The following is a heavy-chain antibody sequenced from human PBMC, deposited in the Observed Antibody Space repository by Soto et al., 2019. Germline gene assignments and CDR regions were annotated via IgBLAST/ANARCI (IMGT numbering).Heavy chain of an antibody. D-gene: IGHD3-10*01. V-gene: IGHV3-23*01. J-gene: IGHJ4*02. Sequence: PGGSLRLSCAASGFTFSTYAMSWVRQAPGKGLEWVSLIGGSGGSTYYADSVKGRFTISRDNSKNTLYLQMNSLRAEDTAIYYCAKKLPTYYVFDYWGQGTLVTVSS. CDR3: AKKLPTYYVFDY. CDR1: GFTFSTYA. CDR2: IGGSGGST.